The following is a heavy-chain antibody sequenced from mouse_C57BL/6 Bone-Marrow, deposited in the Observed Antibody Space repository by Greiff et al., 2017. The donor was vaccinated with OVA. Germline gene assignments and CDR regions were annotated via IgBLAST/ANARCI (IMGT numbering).Heavy chain of an antibody. CDR2: ISDGGSYT. D-gene: IGHD2-12*01. V-gene: IGHV5-4*01. J-gene: IGHJ3*01. CDR3: ARDYAGFAY. CDR1: GFTFSSYA. Sequence: EVKLMESGGGLVKPGGSLKLSCAASGFTFSSYAMSWVRQTPEKRLEWVATISDGGSYTYYPDNVKGRFTISRDNAKNNLYLQMSHLKSEDTAMYYCARDYAGFAYWGQGTLVTVSA.